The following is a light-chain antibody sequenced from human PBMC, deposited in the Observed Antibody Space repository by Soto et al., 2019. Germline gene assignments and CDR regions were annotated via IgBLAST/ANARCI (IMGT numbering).Light chain of an antibody. CDR1: ISNLGSNF. CDR3: AAWDDSLRGVV. Sequence: QSVLTQPPSASGTPGQRVTISWSGSISNLGSNFVFWYQQLPGAAPKLLISRNDQRPSGVPDRFSGSKSGTSASLAISGLRSEDEADYHCAAWDDSLRGVVFGGGTKLTVL. CDR2: RND. J-gene: IGLJ3*02. V-gene: IGLV1-47*01.